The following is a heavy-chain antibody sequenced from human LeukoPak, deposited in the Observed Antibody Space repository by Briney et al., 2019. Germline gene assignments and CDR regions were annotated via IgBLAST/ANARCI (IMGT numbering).Heavy chain of an antibody. CDR3: AKAKKYSSGWYIPTHYYYYYMDV. J-gene: IGHJ6*03. D-gene: IGHD6-19*01. CDR1: GFTFDDYT. CDR2: ISWDGGST. Sequence: PGGSLRLSCAASGFTFDDYTMHWVRQAPGKGLEWVSLISWDGGSTYYADSVKGRFTISRDNSKNSLYLQMNSLRTEDTALYYCAKAKKYSSGWYIPTHYYYYYMDVWGKGTTVTVSS. V-gene: IGHV3-43*01.